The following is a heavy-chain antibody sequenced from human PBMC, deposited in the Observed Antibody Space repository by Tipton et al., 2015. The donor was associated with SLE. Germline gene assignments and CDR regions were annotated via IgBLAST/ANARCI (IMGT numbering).Heavy chain of an antibody. Sequence: SLRLSCAASGFTFISFAMSWVRQAPGKGLEWVSAITANSDTTYSADSVNGRFTISRDNSNNKLFLQMNSLRAEDSAVYYCARARGYSGSYHFDSWGQGTLVTVSS. D-gene: IGHD1-26*01. V-gene: IGHV3-23*01. CDR3: ARARGYSGSYHFDS. J-gene: IGHJ4*02. CDR2: ITANSDTT. CDR1: GFTFISFA.